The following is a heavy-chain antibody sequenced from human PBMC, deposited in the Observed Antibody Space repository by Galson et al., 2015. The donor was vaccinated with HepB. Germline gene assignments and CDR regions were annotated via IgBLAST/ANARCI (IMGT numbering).Heavy chain of an antibody. CDR2: VSGSGTST. D-gene: IGHD6-19*01. CDR1: GFTFSTYA. Sequence: SLRLSCAASGFTFSTYAMSWVRQPSGKGLEWVSAVSGSGTSTYYADSVKGRFTISRDNSKSTVYLQMNSLRVEDTAVYYCAKDISTGRSGWYGDSDYWGQGTLVTVSS. J-gene: IGHJ4*02. CDR3: AKDISTGRSGWYGDSDY. V-gene: IGHV3-23*01.